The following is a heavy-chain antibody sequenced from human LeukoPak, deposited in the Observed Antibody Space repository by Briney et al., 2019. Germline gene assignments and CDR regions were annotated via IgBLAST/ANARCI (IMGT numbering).Heavy chain of an antibody. Sequence: GGSLRLXCAASGFTFDDYAMHWVRQTPGKGLEWVSGISWNSDSIGYADSVKGRFTISRDNAKNSLYLQMNSVRPEDMALYYCAKDTVTGYSSGWSTFDIWGQGTKVTASS. CDR1: GFTFDDYA. CDR3: AKDTVTGYSSGWSTFDI. CDR2: ISWNSDSI. J-gene: IGHJ3*02. D-gene: IGHD6-19*01. V-gene: IGHV3-9*03.